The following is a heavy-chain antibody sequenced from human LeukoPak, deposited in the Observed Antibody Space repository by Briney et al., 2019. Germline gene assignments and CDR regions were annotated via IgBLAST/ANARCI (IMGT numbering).Heavy chain of an antibody. CDR3: ARDQGDNSYGYYAIWYAFDV. V-gene: IGHV1-69*04. CDR2: IVPILGIA. D-gene: IGHD5-18*01. J-gene: IGHJ3*01. Sequence: SVKVSCKASGGTFNYYAISWVRQAPGQGLEWMGRIVPILGIANYAQEFEGRLIITADKATSSAYMELSSLRSEDTAVYYCARDQGDNSYGYYAIWYAFDVWGQGTMVTVSS. CDR1: GGTFNYYA.